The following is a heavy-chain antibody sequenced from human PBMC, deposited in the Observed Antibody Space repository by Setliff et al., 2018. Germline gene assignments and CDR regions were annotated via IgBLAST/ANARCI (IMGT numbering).Heavy chain of an antibody. J-gene: IGHJ4*02. CDR1: GYTFTGYY. CDR3: TRSRAPSVVLAADFDF. D-gene: IGHD2-21*01. Sequence: ASVKVSCKASGYTFTGYYIHWVRQAPGQGLEWMGSISGYTGETNYAQKFQARVTMTADTSTKTVYMELRSLTSDDTAVYYCTRSRAPSVVLAADFDFWGQGTPVTVSS. CDR2: ISGYTGET. V-gene: IGHV1-18*04.